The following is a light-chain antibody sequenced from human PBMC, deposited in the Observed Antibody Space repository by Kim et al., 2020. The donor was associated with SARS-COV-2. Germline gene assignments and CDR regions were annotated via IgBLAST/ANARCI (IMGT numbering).Light chain of an antibody. V-gene: IGLV1-40*01. CDR3: HSSDSSLSGSEL. J-gene: IGLJ2*01. Sequence: VTISGTGSSSNIGAGYDVHWYQQLPGTAPKLLIYGNNNRPAGVPDRFSGSKSGTSASLAIIGLQAEDEAYYYCHSSDSSLSGSELFGGGTQLTVL. CDR2: GNN. CDR1: SSNIGAGYD.